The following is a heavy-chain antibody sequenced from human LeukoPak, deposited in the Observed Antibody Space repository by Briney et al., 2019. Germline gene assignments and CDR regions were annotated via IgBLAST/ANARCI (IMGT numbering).Heavy chain of an antibody. CDR2: IYYSEST. CDR3: ARVRAVQAAGTGGMDV. D-gene: IGHD6-13*01. Sequence: SETLSLTCTVSGGSISSYYWSWIRQPPGKGLEWIGYIYYSESTNYNPSLKSRVTISVDTSKNQFSLKLSSVTAADTAVYYCARVRAVQAAGTGGMDVWGQGTTVTVSS. V-gene: IGHV4-59*08. J-gene: IGHJ6*02. CDR1: GGSISSYY.